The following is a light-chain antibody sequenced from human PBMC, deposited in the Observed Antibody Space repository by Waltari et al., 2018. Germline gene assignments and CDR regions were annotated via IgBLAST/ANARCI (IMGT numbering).Light chain of an antibody. CDR1: TSNIEITY. CDR2: KNN. Sequence: QSVLTQPPSTSGTPGQRVTIPCSGSTSNIEITYLYWYQHLPGTTPKLPIYKNNQRPSGVPDRFSGSKSGTSASLAISGLRSEDEADYYCATWDASLGVLFGGGTKLTVL. V-gene: IGLV1-47*01. J-gene: IGLJ2*01. CDR3: ATWDASLGVL.